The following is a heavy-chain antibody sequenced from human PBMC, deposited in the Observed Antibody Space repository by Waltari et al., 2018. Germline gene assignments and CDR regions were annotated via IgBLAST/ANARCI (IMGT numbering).Heavy chain of an antibody. Sequence: EVQLVESGGGLVQPGGSLRLSCAASGFAFSTYAMHWVGQAPGKGLEYVSAISINGGSTYYANSVKGRFTISRDNSKNTLYLQMGSLRAEDMAVYYCARGDYCSSTSCSNSHYYYMDVWGEGTTVTISS. CDR3: ARGDYCSSTSCSNSHYYYMDV. D-gene: IGHD2-2*01. V-gene: IGHV3-64*01. CDR2: ISINGGST. J-gene: IGHJ6*03. CDR1: GFAFSTYA.